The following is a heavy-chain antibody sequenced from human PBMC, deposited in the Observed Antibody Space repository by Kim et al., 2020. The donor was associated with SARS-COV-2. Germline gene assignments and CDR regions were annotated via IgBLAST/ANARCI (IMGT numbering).Heavy chain of an antibody. V-gene: IGHV4-61*01. Sequence: SETLSLTCTVSGDSVSSGSYYWSWIRQPPGKGLEWIGYIYYSGSANYNPSLKSRVTMSVDTSKNQFSLKVTSVTAADTAVYYCARVQFWSYLYGMAVWG. CDR1: GDSVSSGSYY. J-gene: IGHJ6*02. CDR3: ARVQFWSYLYGMAV. CDR2: IYYSGSA. D-gene: IGHD5-18*01.